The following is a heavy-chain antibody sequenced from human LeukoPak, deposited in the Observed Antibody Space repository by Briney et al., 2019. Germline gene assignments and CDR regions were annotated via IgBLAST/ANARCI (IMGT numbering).Heavy chain of an antibody. V-gene: IGHV1-18*01. CDR3: ARRPHSHIVATMGRYYFDY. CDR1: GYTFTSYS. J-gene: IGHJ4*02. Sequence: ASVKVSCKASGYTFTSYSISWVRQAPGQGLEWMGWISAYNGNTNYAQKLQGRVTMTTDTSTSTAYMELRSLRSDDTAVYYCARRPHSHIVATMGRYYFDYWGQGTLVTVSS. D-gene: IGHD5-12*01. CDR2: ISAYNGNT.